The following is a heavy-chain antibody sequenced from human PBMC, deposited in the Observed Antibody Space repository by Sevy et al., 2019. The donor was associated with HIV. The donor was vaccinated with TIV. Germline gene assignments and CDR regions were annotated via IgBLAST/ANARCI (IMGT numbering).Heavy chain of an antibody. CDR2: ISYDGSNK. CDR3: ARDSPTYYYDSSGSRGAFDI. Sequence: GGSLRLSCAASGFTFSSYAMHWVRQAPGKGLEWVAVISYDGSNKYYADSVKGRFTISRDNSKNTLYLQMNSLRAEDTAVYYCARDSPTYYYDSSGSRGAFDIWGPGTMVTVSS. V-gene: IGHV3-30-3*01. J-gene: IGHJ3*02. D-gene: IGHD3-22*01. CDR1: GFTFSSYA.